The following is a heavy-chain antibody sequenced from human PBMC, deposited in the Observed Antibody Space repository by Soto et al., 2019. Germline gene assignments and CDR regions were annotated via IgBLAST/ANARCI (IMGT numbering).Heavy chain of an antibody. V-gene: IGHV4-39*01. D-gene: IGHD1-26*01. J-gene: IGHJ4*02. CDR3: ARQGYSGSYYSWHY. CDR1: GGSISSSSYY. CDR2: IYYSGST. Sequence: SETLSLTCTVSGGSISSSSYYWGWIRQPPGKGLEWIGSIYYSGSTYYNPSLKSRVTISVDTSKNQFSLKLSSVTAADTAVYYCARQGYSGSYYSWHYWGQGTLVTVSS.